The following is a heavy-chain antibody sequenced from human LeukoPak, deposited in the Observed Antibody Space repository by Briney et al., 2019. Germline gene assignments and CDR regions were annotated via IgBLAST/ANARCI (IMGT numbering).Heavy chain of an antibody. CDR2: INPSGGST. CDR1: GYTFTSYY. J-gene: IGHJ3*02. D-gene: IGHD5-24*01. V-gene: IGHV1-46*01. Sequence: GASVKVSCKASGYTFTSYYMHWVRQAPGQGLEWMGIINPSGGSTSYAQKFQGRVTMTRDMSTSTVYMELSSLRSEDTAVYYCARANVEMATITDAFDIWGQGTMVTVSS. CDR3: ARANVEMATITDAFDI.